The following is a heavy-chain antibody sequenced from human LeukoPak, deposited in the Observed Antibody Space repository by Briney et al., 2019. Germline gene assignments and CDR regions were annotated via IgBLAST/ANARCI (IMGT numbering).Heavy chain of an antibody. CDR2: ISRDDYT. Sequence: PGASLRLSRVASGFTFRDYSMAWVRQVPGGGLEWVSAISRDDYTVYPDPLKGRFTISRDNSRNTLYLQMNTLRAEDTAVYYCVKERDRGTDVADDFDFWGQGTLVTVSS. CDR3: VKERDRGTDVADDFDF. J-gene: IGHJ4*02. D-gene: IGHD6-19*01. V-gene: IGHV3-23*01. CDR1: GFTFRDYS.